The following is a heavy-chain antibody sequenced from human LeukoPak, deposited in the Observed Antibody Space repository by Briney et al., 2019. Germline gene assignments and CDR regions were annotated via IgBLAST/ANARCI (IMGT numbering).Heavy chain of an antibody. J-gene: IGHJ5*02. CDR2: INHSGST. D-gene: IGHD3-10*01. CDR1: GVSISSSNSY. CDR3: ARQKKIWLTMVRGATNWFDP. V-gene: IGHV4-39*01. Sequence: SETLSLTCTVSGVSISSSNSYWGWIRQPPGKGLEWIGEINHSGSTNYNPSLKSRVTISVDTSKNQFSLKLSSVTAADTAVYYCARQKKIWLTMVRGATNWFDPWGQGTLVTVSS.